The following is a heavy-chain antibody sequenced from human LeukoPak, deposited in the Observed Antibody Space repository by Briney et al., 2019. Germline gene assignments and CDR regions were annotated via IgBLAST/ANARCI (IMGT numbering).Heavy chain of an antibody. J-gene: IGHJ6*03. CDR1: GFTFSSYS. D-gene: IGHD5-12*01. CDR2: ISSSSSYI. CDR3: ARYLATSYYYYYYMDV. V-gene: IGHV3-21*01. Sequence: GGSLRLSCAASGFTFSSYSMNWVRQAPGKGLEWVSSISSSSSYIYYADSVKGRFTISRDNAKNSLYLQMNSLRAEDTAVYYCARYLATSYYYYYYMDVWGKGTTVTASS.